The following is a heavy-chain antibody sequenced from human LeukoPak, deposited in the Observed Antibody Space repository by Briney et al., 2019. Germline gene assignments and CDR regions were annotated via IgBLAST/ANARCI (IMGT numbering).Heavy chain of an antibody. CDR1: GYSFTTYC. CDR3: ALPVRAGRGNWFDP. J-gene: IGHJ5*02. Sequence: GESLMISCKGSGYSFTTYCIGWVRHMPGKGLEWMGMIYPGDFDTKYSPPFQGQVTISVDRPITTAYLQWSSLKASDTAMYYCALPVRAGRGNWFDPWGQGTLVTVSS. CDR2: IYPGDFDT. V-gene: IGHV5-51*04. D-gene: IGHD3-10*01.